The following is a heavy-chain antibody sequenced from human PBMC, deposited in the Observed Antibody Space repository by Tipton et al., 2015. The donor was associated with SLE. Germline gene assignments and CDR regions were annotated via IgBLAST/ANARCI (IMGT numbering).Heavy chain of an antibody. D-gene: IGHD3-3*01. CDR3: AGSGEEGYYDIWSGYQNDSVDI. Sequence: TLSLTCTVSGASFPRYYWSWIRQCPGKGLEWIAYIYYTGSTKYNPSLKSRVTISVDTSKNQISLRLSSVTAADTAVYYCAGSGEEGYYDIWSGYQNDSVDIWGQETMVTVSS. V-gene: IGHV4-59*01. J-gene: IGHJ3*02. CDR1: GASFPRYY. CDR2: IYYTGST.